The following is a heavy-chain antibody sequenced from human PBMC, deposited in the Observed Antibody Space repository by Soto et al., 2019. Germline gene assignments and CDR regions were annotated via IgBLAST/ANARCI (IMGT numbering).Heavy chain of an antibody. CDR2: ISGSGGST. J-gene: IGHJ4*02. V-gene: IGHV3-23*01. CDR1: GFTFSSYA. Sequence: HPGGSLRLSCAASGFTFSSYAMSWVRQAPGKGLEWVSAISGSGGSTYYADSVKGRFTISRDNSKNTLYLQMNSLRAEDTAVYYCAKGDDPLLQPLLRWGQGTLVTVSS. D-gene: IGHD2-21*02. CDR3: AKGDDPLLQPLLR.